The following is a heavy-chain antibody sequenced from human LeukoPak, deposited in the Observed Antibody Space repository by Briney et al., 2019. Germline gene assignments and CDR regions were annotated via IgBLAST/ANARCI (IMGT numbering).Heavy chain of an antibody. CDR1: GYTFTTHW. J-gene: IGHJ4*02. CDR3: ARTVGATTIPFDY. D-gene: IGHD1-26*01. Sequence: GESLKISCKGSGYTFTTHWIGWVRQMPGKGLEWMAIIYPGDSDIRYSPSFQGQVSISVDRSISTAYLQWSSLKASDTAMYYCARTVGATTIPFDYWGQGTLVTVSS. CDR2: IYPGDSDI. V-gene: IGHV5-51*01.